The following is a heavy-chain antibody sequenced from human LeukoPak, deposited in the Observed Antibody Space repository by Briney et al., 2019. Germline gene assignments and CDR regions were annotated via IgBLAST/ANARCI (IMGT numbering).Heavy chain of an antibody. Sequence: PGGSLRLSCAASGFTFSSYWMSWVRQAPGKGLEWVGRIKRETDGGTADYAAPVKGRFTISRDDSKNTLYLQMNSLKTEDTAVYYCATALLWFGELSQSDYWGQGTLVTVSS. V-gene: IGHV3-15*01. CDR3: ATALLWFGELSQSDY. J-gene: IGHJ4*02. CDR1: GFTFSSYW. CDR2: IKRETDGGTA. D-gene: IGHD3-10*01.